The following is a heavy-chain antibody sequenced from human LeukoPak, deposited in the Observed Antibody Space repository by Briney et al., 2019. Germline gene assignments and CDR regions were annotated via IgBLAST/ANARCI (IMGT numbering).Heavy chain of an antibody. J-gene: IGHJ4*02. V-gene: IGHV5-51*01. CDR3: ARHGFRMVARPVDY. CDR2: IYPGDSDT. CDR1: GYNFANDW. D-gene: IGHD6-6*01. Sequence: GESLKISCKGSGYNFANDWIGWVRQMPGKGLEWMGIIYPGDSDTRYSPSFQGQVTISADKSISTAYLQWSSLKASDTAMYYCARHGFRMVARPVDYWGQGTLVTVSS.